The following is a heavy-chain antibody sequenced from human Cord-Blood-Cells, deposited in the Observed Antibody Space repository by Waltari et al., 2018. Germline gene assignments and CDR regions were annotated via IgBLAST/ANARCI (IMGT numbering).Heavy chain of an antibody. CDR3: ARGACSSTSCYPSDAFDI. D-gene: IGHD2-2*01. V-gene: IGHV4-39*01. Sequence: LTCTVSGGSISSSSYYWGWIRQPPGKGLEWIGSIYYSGGTYYNPSLKSRVTISVDTSKNQFSLKLSSVTAADTAVYYCARGACSSTSCYPSDAFDIWGQGTMVTVSS. CDR2: IYYSGGT. J-gene: IGHJ3*02. CDR1: GGSISSSSYY.